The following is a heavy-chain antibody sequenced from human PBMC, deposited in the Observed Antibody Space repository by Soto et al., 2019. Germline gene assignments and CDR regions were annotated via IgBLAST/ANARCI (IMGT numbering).Heavy chain of an antibody. Sequence: GGSLRLSCAASGFTFSSYGMHWVRQAPGKGLEWVAVIWYDGSNKYYADSVKGRFTISRDNSKNTLYLQMNSLRAEDTAVYYCARLAVAGTPDYYYGTDVWGQGTTVTVSS. CDR3: ARLAVAGTPDYYYGTDV. CDR1: GFTFSSYG. CDR2: IWYDGSNK. J-gene: IGHJ6*02. V-gene: IGHV3-33*01. D-gene: IGHD6-19*01.